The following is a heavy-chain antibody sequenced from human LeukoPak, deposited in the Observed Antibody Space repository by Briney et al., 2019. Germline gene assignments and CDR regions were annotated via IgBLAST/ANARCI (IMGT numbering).Heavy chain of an antibody. Sequence: PGGSLRLSCAASGFTFSDYYMSWIRQAPGKGLEWVSYISSSSSYTNYADSLKGRFTISRDNSKNTLSLQMNSLRAEDTAVYYCAKERSGGWPFDYWGHGTLVTVSS. D-gene: IGHD6-19*01. CDR1: GFTFSDYY. V-gene: IGHV3-11*05. CDR2: ISSSSSYT. CDR3: AKERSGGWPFDY. J-gene: IGHJ4*01.